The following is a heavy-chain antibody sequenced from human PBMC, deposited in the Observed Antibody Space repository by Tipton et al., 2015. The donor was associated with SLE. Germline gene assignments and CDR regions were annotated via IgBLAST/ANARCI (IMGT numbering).Heavy chain of an antibody. J-gene: IGHJ3*02. CDR3: AKSISLTYDAFDI. CDR2: INQDGSET. V-gene: IGHV3-7*03. Sequence: SLRLSCSLSGFTFSSYWMSWVRQAPGKGLEWVANINQDGSETYSVDSVKGRFTISRDNAKNSLSLQMNSLRADDTAVYFCAKSISLTYDAFDIWGQGTMVTVSS. D-gene: IGHD3-3*01. CDR1: GFTFSSYW.